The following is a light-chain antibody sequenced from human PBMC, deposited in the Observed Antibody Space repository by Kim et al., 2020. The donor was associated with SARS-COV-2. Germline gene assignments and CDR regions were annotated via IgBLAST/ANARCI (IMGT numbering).Light chain of an antibody. CDR3: QQRSNWPPL. Sequence: LSPGERATLSCRASQSVSTYLAWYQQKPGQAPRLLIYDASKRATGIPARFSGSASGTDFTLTISSLEPEDFAIYYCQQRSNWPPLFGQGTRLEIK. V-gene: IGKV3-11*01. CDR1: QSVSTY. CDR2: DAS. J-gene: IGKJ5*01.